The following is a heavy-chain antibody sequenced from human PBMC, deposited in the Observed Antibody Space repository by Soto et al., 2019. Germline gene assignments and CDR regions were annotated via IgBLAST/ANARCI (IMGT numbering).Heavy chain of an antibody. V-gene: IGHV4-61*01. CDR2: IYYSGST. CDR3: ARDKYSGYDYYIDY. J-gene: IGHJ4*02. D-gene: IGHD5-12*01. Sequence: PSETLSLTCTVSGGSVSSGSYYWSWIRQPPGKGLEWIGYIYYSGSTNYNPSLKSRVTISVDTSKNQFSLKLSSVTAADTAVYYCARDKYSGYDYYIDYWGQGTLVTVSS. CDR1: GGSVSSGSYY.